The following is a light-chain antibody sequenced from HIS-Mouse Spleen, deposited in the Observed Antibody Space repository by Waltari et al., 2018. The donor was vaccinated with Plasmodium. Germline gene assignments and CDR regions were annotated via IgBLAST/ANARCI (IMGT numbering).Light chain of an antibody. CDR3: YTTDSSGNHRV. V-gene: IGLV3-10*01. CDR1: ALPNKY. Sequence: SYELTQPPSVSVSPGQTARITCSGDALPNKYAYWYQQKSGQAPLLVIYEDSKRPSGIPERFSGSSSGTMATLTISGGQVEDEADYYCYTTDSSGNHRVFGGGTKLTVL. CDR2: EDS. J-gene: IGLJ3*02.